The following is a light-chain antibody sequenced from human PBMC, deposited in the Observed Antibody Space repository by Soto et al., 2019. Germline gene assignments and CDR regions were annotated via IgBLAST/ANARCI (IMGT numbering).Light chain of an antibody. CDR3: CSYAGSSTLV. CDR2: EVS. Sequence: QSVLTQPASVSGSPGQSITISCTGTSSDVGSYNLVSWYQQHPGKAPKLMIYEVSKRPSGVSNRFSGSKSGNTASLTISGLQDEDEAYYYCCSYAGSSTLVFGGGTQLTVL. V-gene: IGLV2-23*02. CDR1: SSDVGSYNL. J-gene: IGLJ2*01.